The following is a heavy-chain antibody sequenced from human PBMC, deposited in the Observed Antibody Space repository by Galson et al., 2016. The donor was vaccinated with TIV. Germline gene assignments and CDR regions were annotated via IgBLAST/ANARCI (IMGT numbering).Heavy chain of an antibody. V-gene: IGHV3-74*01. CDR1: GFTFSTYW. CDR2: IDSEGDNT. D-gene: IGHD2/OR15-2a*01. J-gene: IGHJ6*02. CDR3: ARIIVSYGMDV. Sequence: SLRLSCAASGFTFSTYWMHWVRQAPGKGLVWVSRIDSEGDNTRYADSVTGRFTISRDNAKNTLYLAMSSLRAEDTAVYYCARIIVSYGMDVWGQGTTVTVSS.